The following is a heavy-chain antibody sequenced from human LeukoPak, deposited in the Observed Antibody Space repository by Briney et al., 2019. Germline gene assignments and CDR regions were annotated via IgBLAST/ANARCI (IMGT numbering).Heavy chain of an antibody. CDR1: GFTLSSYS. CDR3: ARKYCSSTSCYFTNMDV. D-gene: IGHD2-2*01. CDR2: ISSSSSPI. J-gene: IGHJ6*03. V-gene: IGHV3-48*01. Sequence: PGGSLRLSCAASGFTLSSYSMNWVRQAPGKGLEWVSFISSSSSPIYYADPAKGRFTISRDNAKNSLYLQMNSLRAEDTAVYYCARKYCSSTSCYFTNMDVWGKGTTVTVSS.